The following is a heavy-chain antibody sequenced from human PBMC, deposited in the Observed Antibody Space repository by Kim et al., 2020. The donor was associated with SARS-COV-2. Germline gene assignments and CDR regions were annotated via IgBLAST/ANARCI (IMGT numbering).Heavy chain of an antibody. CDR1: GFTFSSYA. D-gene: IGHD3-22*01. V-gene: IGHV3-30*09. CDR3: ARDRYDSSGYSEYGMDV. Sequence: GGSLRLSCAASGFTFSSYAMHWVRQAPGKGLEWVAVISYDGSNKYYADSVKGRFAISRDNSKNTLYLQMNSLRAEDTAVYYCARDRYDSSGYSEYGMDV. CDR2: ISYDGSNK. J-gene: IGHJ6*01.